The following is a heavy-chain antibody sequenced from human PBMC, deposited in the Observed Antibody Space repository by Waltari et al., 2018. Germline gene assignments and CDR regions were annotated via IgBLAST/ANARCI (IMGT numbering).Heavy chain of an antibody. CDR1: GGSISSGGYY. D-gene: IGHD6-6*01. CDR3: ARGLRGGIAARQYTNWFDP. CDR2: IYYSGRT. V-gene: IGHV4-31*03. J-gene: IGHJ5*02. Sequence: QVQLQESGPGLVKPSQTLSLTCTVSGGSISSGGYYWSWIRQHPGKGLEWIGYIYYSGRTYYNPSLKSRVTISVDTSKNQFSLKLSSVTAADTAVYYCARGLRGGIAARQYTNWFDPWGQGTLVTVSS.